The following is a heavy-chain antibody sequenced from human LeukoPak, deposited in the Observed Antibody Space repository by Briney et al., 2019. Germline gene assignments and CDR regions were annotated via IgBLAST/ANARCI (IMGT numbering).Heavy chain of an antibody. V-gene: IGHV3-23*01. Sequence: AGGSLSLSCAASGFTFSSYAMSWVRQAPGKGLEWVSAISGSGGSTYYADSVKGRFTISRDNSKNTLYLQMNSLRAEDTAVYYCAKALLYSGYQVYWGQGTLVTVSS. CDR2: ISGSGGST. D-gene: IGHD5-12*01. J-gene: IGHJ4*02. CDR3: AKALLYSGYQVY. CDR1: GFTFSSYA.